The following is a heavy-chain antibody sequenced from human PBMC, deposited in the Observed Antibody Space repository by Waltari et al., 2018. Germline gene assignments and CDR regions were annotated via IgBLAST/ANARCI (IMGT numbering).Heavy chain of an antibody. CDR3: ARVARPRELPYYYYMDV. Sequence: QLQLQASGPGLVKPSETLSLTCTVSGGSISSSSSYWGWIRQPPGKGLEWIGSIYYSGSTYYNPSLKSRVTISVDTSKNQFSLKLSSVTAADTAVYYCARVARPRELPYYYYMDVWGKGTTVTVSS. D-gene: IGHD3-10*01. CDR1: GGSISSSSSY. CDR2: IYYSGST. V-gene: IGHV4-39*07. J-gene: IGHJ6*03.